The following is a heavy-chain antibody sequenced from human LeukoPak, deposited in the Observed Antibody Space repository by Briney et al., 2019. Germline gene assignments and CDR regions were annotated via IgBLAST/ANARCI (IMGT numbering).Heavy chain of an antibody. J-gene: IGHJ5*02. CDR3: ARDRGAAYYYDSSGYSNWFDP. CDR1: GGSIGSYY. CDR2: IYTSGST. V-gene: IGHV4-4*07. Sequence: PSETLSLTCTVSGGSIGSYYWSWIRQPAGKGLEWIGRIYTSGSTNYNPSLKSRVTMSVDTSKNQFSLKLSSVTAADTAVYYCARDRGAAYYYDSSGYSNWFDPWGQGTLVTVSS. D-gene: IGHD3-22*01.